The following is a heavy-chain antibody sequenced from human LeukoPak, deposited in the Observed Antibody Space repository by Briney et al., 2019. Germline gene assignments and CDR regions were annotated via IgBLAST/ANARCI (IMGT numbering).Heavy chain of an antibody. CDR2: IYYSGST. Sequence: ASQTLSLTCTVSGGSISSGGYYWSWIRQHPGKGLEWIGYIYYSGSTYYNPSLKSRVTISVDTSKNQFSLKLSSVTAADTAVYYCARESLIGYCTNGVCYSNFDYWGQGTLVTVPS. CDR1: GGSISSGGYY. J-gene: IGHJ4*02. D-gene: IGHD2-8*01. CDR3: ARESLIGYCTNGVCYSNFDY. V-gene: IGHV4-31*03.